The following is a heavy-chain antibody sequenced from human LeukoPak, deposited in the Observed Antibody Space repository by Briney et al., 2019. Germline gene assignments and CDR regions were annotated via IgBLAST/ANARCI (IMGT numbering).Heavy chain of an antibody. CDR2: IKNDGTVK. V-gene: IGHV3-7*01. CDR3: AKDSYSKGDY. Sequence: GGSLRLSCAASGLTFSTYAMSWVRQAPGKGLEWVANIKNDGTVKNYVDSVKGRFTISRDNAKNSLYLQMNSLRAEDTAVYYCAKDSYSKGDYWGQGGLVTVSS. CDR1: GLTFSTYA. D-gene: IGHD6-13*01. J-gene: IGHJ4*02.